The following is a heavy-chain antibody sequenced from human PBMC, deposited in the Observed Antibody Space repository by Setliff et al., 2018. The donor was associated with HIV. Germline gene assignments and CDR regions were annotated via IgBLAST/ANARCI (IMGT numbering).Heavy chain of an antibody. J-gene: IGHJ4*02. CDR2: IYYIGNT. Sequence: NPSETLSLTCTVSGGSISGYYWSWIRQPPGKGLEWIGYIYYIGNTNYNPSLKGRVTLSVDTSKNQLSLKLSSVTAADTAVYYCARGRSRYYYDGSGYYVDYWGQGTLVTVSS. CDR1: GGSISGYY. V-gene: IGHV4-59*01. D-gene: IGHD3-22*01. CDR3: ARGRSRYYYDGSGYYVDY.